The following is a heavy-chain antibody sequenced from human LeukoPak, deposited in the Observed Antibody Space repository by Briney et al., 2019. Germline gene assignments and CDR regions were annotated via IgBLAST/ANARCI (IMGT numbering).Heavy chain of an antibody. D-gene: IGHD6-6*01. CDR3: AKGGSSSSYYFDY. Sequence: PGRSLRLSCAASGFTFSSYGMRWVRRAPGKGLEWVAVISYDGSNKNYADSVKGRFTISRGNSKNTLYLQMNSLRAEDTAVYYCAKGGSSSSYYFDYWGQGTLVTVSS. J-gene: IGHJ4*02. CDR1: GFTFSSYG. V-gene: IGHV3-30*18. CDR2: ISYDGSNK.